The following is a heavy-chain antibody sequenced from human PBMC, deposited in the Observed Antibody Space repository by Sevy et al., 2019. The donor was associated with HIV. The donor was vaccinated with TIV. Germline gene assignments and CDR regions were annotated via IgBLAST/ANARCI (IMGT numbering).Heavy chain of an antibody. D-gene: IGHD1-1*01. J-gene: IGHJ5*02. CDR1: GYSISSGYY. Sequence: SETLSLTCTVSGYSISSGYYWGWIRQPPGKGLGWIGSIYHSGSTYYNPSVKSRVTISVDTSKNQFSLKLSSVTAADTAVYYCARRLEWGGLEFDPWGQGTLVTVSS. CDR3: ARRLEWGGLEFDP. CDR2: IYHSGST. V-gene: IGHV4-38-2*02.